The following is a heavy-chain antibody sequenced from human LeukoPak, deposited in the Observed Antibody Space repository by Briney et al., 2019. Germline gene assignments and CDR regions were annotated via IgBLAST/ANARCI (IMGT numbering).Heavy chain of an antibody. J-gene: IGHJ4*02. CDR3: ARDEIYGDYDY. Sequence: SETLSLTCTVSGYSISSGYYWGWIRQPPGKGLEWIGSIYHSGSTYYNPSLKSRVTISVDTSKNQFSLKLSSVTAADTAVYYCARDEIYGDYDYWGQGTLVTVSS. D-gene: IGHD4-17*01. V-gene: IGHV4-38-2*02. CDR1: GYSISSGYY. CDR2: IYHSGST.